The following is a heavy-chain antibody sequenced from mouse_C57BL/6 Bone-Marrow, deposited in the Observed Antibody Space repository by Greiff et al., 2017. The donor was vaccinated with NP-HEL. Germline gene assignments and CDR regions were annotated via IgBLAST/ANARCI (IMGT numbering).Heavy chain of an antibody. D-gene: IGHD2-5*01. CDR2: ISSGGSYT. J-gene: IGHJ2*01. CDR3: ARHSNFHFDY. CDR1: GFTFSSYG. V-gene: IGHV5-6*01. Sequence: EVQLQESGGDLVKPGGSLKLSCAASGFTFSSYGMSWVRQTPDKRLEWVATISSGGSYTYYPDSVKGRFTISRDNAKNTLYLQMSSLKSEDTAMYYCARHSNFHFDYWGQGTTLTVSS.